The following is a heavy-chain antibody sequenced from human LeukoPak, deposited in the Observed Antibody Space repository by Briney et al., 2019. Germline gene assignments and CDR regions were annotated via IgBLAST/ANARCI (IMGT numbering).Heavy chain of an antibody. Sequence: SETLSLTCTVSGGSISGSFWSWIRQPAGKGLEWIGRIYSSGSNNYNPSLKSRVTMSLDTSKNHLSLNLSSVTAADTAVDYCAREPTSGREPTSGRPLDYWGQGTLGTVSS. D-gene: IGHD5-12*01. V-gene: IGHV4-4*07. CDR2: IYSSGSN. CDR3: AREPTSGREPTSGRPLDY. J-gene: IGHJ4*02. CDR1: GGSISGSF.